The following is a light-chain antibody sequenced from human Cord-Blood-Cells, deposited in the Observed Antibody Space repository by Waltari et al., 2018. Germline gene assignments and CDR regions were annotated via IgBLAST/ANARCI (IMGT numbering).Light chain of an antibody. CDR2: DVS. CDR3: SSYTSSSTLV. J-gene: IGLJ3*02. V-gene: IGLV2-14*01. Sequence: QSALTQPASVSGSPGQSITISCPGTSSDAGGYNHVSWYQQHPGKAPKLMIYDVSNRPSGVSNRFSGSKSGNTASLTISGLQAEDEADYYCSSYTSSSTLVFGGGTKLTVL. CDR1: SSDAGGYNH.